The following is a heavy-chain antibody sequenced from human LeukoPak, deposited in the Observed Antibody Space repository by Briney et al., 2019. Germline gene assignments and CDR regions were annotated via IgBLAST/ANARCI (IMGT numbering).Heavy chain of an antibody. CDR1: GYTFTSYG. V-gene: IGHV1-18*01. CDR3: ARDVARITMIVVAGDY. Sequence: GASVKVSCKASGYTFTSYGISWVRQAPGQGLEWMGWISAYNGNTNYAQKLQGRVTMTTDTSTSTAYMELRSLRSDDTAVYYCARDVARITMIVVAGDYWGQGTLVTVST. CDR2: ISAYNGNT. D-gene: IGHD3-22*01. J-gene: IGHJ4*02.